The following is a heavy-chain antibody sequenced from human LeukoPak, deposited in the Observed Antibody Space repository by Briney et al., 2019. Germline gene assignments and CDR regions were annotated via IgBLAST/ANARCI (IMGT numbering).Heavy chain of an antibody. V-gene: IGHV3-23*01. CDR3: AKYCSGATCSGY. CDR1: GFTFSSYS. Sequence: GGSLRLSCAASGFTFSSYSMCWVRQAPGKGPEWVSGIKESGDITYYADSVKGRFTISRDNSKNTLYLQMNSLRAEDTAKYYCAKYCSGATCSGYWGQGTLDTVSS. J-gene: IGHJ4*02. CDR2: IKESGDIT. D-gene: IGHD2-15*01.